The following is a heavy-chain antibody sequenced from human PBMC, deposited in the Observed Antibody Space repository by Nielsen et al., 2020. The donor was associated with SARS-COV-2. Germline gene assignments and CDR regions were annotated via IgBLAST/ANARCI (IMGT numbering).Heavy chain of an antibody. V-gene: IGHV3-48*03. J-gene: IGHJ4*02. D-gene: IGHD1-20*01. CDR3: ASYNWNSFDY. Sequence: GGSLRLSCAASGFPFSSYEMNWVRQAPGKGLEWVSYISSSGSTIYYADSVKGRFTISRDNAKNSLYLQMNSLRAEDTAVYYCASYNWNSFDYWGQGTLVTVSS. CDR1: GFPFSSYE. CDR2: ISSSGSTI.